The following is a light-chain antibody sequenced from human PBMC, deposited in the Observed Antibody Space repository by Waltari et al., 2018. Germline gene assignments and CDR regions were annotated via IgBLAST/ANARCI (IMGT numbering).Light chain of an antibody. Sequence: QSVLTQPPSASGTPGQRVPISCSGSSSNIGSNTVTWYQQRPGTAPKLLIYSNNQRPSGVPDRFSGSKSGTSASLAISGLQSEDEADYYCAAWDDSLNVVVFGGGTKLTVL. CDR3: AAWDDSLNVVV. CDR2: SNN. V-gene: IGLV1-44*01. CDR1: SSNIGSNT. J-gene: IGLJ2*01.